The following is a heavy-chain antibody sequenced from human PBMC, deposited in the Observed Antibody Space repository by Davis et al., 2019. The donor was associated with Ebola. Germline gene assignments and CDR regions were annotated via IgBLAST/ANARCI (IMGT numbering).Heavy chain of an antibody. V-gene: IGHV3-21*01. CDR1: GFTFSSYS. CDR3: ARDHVLDTAMVNYYYYGMEV. CDR2: ISSSSSYI. D-gene: IGHD5-18*01. J-gene: IGHJ6*02. Sequence: GESLKISCAASGFTFSSYSMNWVRQAPGKGLEWVSSISSSSSYIYYADPVKGRFTIPRDNSKNTLYLQMNRLRAEDTAVYYCARDHVLDTAMVNYYYYGMEVWGQGTTVTVSS.